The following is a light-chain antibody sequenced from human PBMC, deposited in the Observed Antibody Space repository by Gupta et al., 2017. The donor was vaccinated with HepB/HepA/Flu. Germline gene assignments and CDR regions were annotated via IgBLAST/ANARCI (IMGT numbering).Light chain of an antibody. J-gene: IGLJ2*01. V-gene: IGLV2-14*03. CDR3: SSYTSSSPVV. CDR1: SSDVGGYNY. Sequence: QSALTPPASASGSPGQSTTISCTGTSSDVGGYNYVSWYQQHPGKAPKLMIYDVSNRPSGVSNRFSGSKSGNTASLTISGLQAEDEADYYCSSYTSSSPVVFGGGTKLTVL. CDR2: DVS.